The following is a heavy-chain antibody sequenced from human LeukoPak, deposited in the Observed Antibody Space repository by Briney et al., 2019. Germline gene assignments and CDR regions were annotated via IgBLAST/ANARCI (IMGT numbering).Heavy chain of an antibody. CDR2: ITGSGGNT. CDR3: ARESLDLYCSGGSCYSWFDP. CDR1: GFTFSNYG. V-gene: IGHV3-23*01. Sequence: GGTLRLSCAASGFTFSNYGMNWVRQAPGKGLEWVSGITGSGGNTYYADSVKGRFTISRDNSKNTMYLQMNSLRAEDTAVYYCARESLDLYCSGGSCYSWFDPWGQGTLVTVSS. D-gene: IGHD2-15*01. J-gene: IGHJ5*02.